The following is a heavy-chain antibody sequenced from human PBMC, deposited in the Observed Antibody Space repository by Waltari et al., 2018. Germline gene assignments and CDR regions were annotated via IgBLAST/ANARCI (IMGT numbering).Heavy chain of an antibody. J-gene: IGHJ6*02. Sequence: QVQLVQSGAEVKKPGASVKVSCKASGYTFTSYYMHWVRQAPGQGLEWMGRINPSGGSTSYAQKFQGRVTMTRDTATSTVYMELSSLRSEDTAVYYCARNTVVAATYYYYYGMDVWGQGTTVTVSS. CDR1: GYTFTSYY. CDR3: ARNTVVAATYYYYYGMDV. V-gene: IGHV1-46*01. CDR2: INPSGGST. D-gene: IGHD2-15*01.